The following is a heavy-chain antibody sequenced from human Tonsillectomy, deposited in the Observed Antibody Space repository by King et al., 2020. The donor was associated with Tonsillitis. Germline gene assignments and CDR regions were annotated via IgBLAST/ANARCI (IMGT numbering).Heavy chain of an antibody. V-gene: IGHV3-30*02. CDR2: IRYDGSNK. Sequence: VQLVESGGGVVQPGGSLRLSCAASGFTFSSYGMHWVRQAPGKGLEWVAFIRYDGSNKYYADPVKGRFTISRDNSKNTLYLQMNSLGAEDTAMYYCAKAWVGDSYNLDYWGQGTLVTVSS. CDR3: AKAWVGDSYNLDY. CDR1: GFTFSSYG. D-gene: IGHD1-1*01. J-gene: IGHJ4*02.